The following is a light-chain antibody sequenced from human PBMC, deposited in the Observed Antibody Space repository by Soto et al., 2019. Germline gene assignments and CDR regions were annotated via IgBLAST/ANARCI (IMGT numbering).Light chain of an antibody. CDR3: CSYAGSYTL. V-gene: IGLV2-11*01. CDR1: SSDVGGYNY. J-gene: IGLJ2*01. CDR2: DVS. Sequence: QSALTQPRSVSGSPGQSVTISCTGTSSDVGGYNYVSWYQQHPGKAPKLMIYDVSKRPSGVPDRFSGSKSGNTASLTISGLQAEDEADYYCCSYAGSYTLFGGRTKVTVL.